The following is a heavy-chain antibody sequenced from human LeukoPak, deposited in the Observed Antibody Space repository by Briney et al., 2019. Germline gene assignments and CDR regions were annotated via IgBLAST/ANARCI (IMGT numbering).Heavy chain of an antibody. CDR2: INHSGST. D-gene: IGHD2-21*02. CDR1: GGSFSGYY. J-gene: IGHJ4*02. V-gene: IGHV4-34*09. CDR3: AREGAYCGGDCYLDY. Sequence: SETLSLTCAVDGGSFSGYYWSWIRQPPGKGLEWIGVINHSGSTYYNPSLKSRVTISVDTSTNQLSLKLSSVTAADSAVYYCAREGAYCGGDCYLDYWGQGTLVTVSS.